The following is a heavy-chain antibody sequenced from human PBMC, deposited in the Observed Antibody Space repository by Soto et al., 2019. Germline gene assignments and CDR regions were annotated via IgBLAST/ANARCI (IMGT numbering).Heavy chain of an antibody. CDR1: GFTVSSNY. J-gene: IGHJ4*02. V-gene: IGHV3-53*02. CDR2: IYSGGST. Sequence: EVQLVETGGGLIQPGGSLRLSCAASGFTVSSNYMSWVRQAPGKGLEWVSVIYSGGSTYYADSVKGRFTISRDNSKNTLYLQMNSLRAEDTAVSYCASDRYSYGLILWYWGQGTLVTVSS. CDR3: ASDRYSYGLILWY. D-gene: IGHD5-18*01.